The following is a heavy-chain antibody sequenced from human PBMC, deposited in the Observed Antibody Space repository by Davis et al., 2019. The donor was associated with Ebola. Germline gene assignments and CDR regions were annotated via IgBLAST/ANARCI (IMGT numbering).Heavy chain of an antibody. CDR1: GGSISSGGYY. CDR3: ARGPVRGSALDY. CDR2: IYYSGST. Sequence: MPSEPLSPPFTVPGGSISSGGYYWSCIRQHPGKGLEWLGYIYYSGSTYYNPSLKSRVTISVDTSKNQFSLKLSSVTAADTAVYYWARGPVRGSALDYWGQGTLVTVSS. J-gene: IGHJ4*02. D-gene: IGHD3-10*01. V-gene: IGHV4-31*03.